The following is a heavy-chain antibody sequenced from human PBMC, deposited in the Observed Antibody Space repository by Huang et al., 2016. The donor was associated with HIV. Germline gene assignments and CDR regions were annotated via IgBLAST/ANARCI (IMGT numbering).Heavy chain of an antibody. CDR1: GYIFTDYY. CDR2: VNTKKDAT. J-gene: IGHJ5*02. CDR3: ARAVVRGLIIRFDP. V-gene: IGHV1-2*02. Sequence: QVQLVQSGAEVKKPGASVKVSCRTSGYIFTDYYIHWGRQAPGHGLEGMGWVNTKKDATNQAQRVQGRLHMTTDTCTSAVDMELANLRSDDTAVYYCARAVVRGLIIRFDPWGQGTLVTVSS. D-gene: IGHD3-10*01.